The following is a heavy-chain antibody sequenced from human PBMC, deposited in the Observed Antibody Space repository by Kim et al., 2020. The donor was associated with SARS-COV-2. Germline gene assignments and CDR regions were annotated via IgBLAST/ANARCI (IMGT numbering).Heavy chain of an antibody. CDR3: ARYYYASGSYRWFDP. J-gene: IGHJ5*02. D-gene: IGHD3-10*01. Sequence: SETLSLTCSVSGGSIISGGDYWSWVRHVPGKGLEWIGYIYYSGSTYHNPSLSSRLTISVDTSRNQFSLKLNSVTAADTAVYYCARYYYASGSYRWFDPWGQGTLVTVSS. CDR1: GGSIISGGDY. V-gene: IGHV4-31*03. CDR2: IYYSGST.